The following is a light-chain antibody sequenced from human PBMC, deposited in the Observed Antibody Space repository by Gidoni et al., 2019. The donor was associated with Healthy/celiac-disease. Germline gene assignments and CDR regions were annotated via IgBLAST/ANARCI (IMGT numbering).Light chain of an antibody. CDR3: QQSYSTPLT. J-gene: IGKJ4*01. CDR2: AAS. CDR1: QSISSY. V-gene: IGKV1-39*01. Sequence: DIQMTQSPSSLSASVGDRVTITCRESQSISSYLNWYQQKPGKAPKLLIYAASSLQSGVPSRFSGSGSGTDFTLTISSMQPEDFATYYSQQSYSTPLTFGGGTKVEIK.